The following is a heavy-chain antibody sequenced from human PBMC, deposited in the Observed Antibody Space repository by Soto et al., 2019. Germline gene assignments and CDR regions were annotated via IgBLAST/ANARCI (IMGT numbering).Heavy chain of an antibody. J-gene: IGHJ6*02. V-gene: IGHV3-21*01. CDR3: ARVYFDWLSDYYGMDV. CDR2: ISGSSSYI. Sequence: GGSLRLSCAASGFTFSSYAMSWVRQAPGKGLEWVSSISGSSSYIYYADSVKGRFTISRDNAKNSLYLQMNSLRAEDTAVYYCARVYFDWLSDYYGMDVWGQGPTVTVCS. D-gene: IGHD3-9*01. CDR1: GFTFSSYA.